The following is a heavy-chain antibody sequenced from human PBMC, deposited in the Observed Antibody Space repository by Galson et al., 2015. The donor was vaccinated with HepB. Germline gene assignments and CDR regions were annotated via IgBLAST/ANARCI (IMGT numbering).Heavy chain of an antibody. CDR3: ARVTSTHNFGRSRYSFYYYGIDC. CDR2: INTNTGEQ. J-gene: IGHJ6*02. D-gene: IGHD1-20*01. V-gene: IGHV7-4-1*02. CDR1: GYTFTNYA. Sequence: SVKVSCKASGYTFTNYAINWVRQAPGQGLEWMGWINTNTGEQTYAQAFTGRFVFSLDTSVTTAHLQISSLKPEDTAVYYCARVTSTHNFGRSRYSFYYYGIDCWGQGTTVTVPS.